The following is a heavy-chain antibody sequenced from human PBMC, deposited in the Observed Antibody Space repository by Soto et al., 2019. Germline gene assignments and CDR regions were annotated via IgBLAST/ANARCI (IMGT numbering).Heavy chain of an antibody. CDR2: IYYSGST. V-gene: IGHV4-31*03. CDR3: ARGEGYSYADWFDP. D-gene: IGHD5-18*01. J-gene: IGHJ5*02. CDR1: DYSIGTDFY. Sequence: SETLSLTCTIFDYSIGTDFYWSWIRQHPGKGLEWIGYIYYSGSTYYNPSLKSRVTISVDTSKNQFSLKLSSVTAADTAVYYCARGEGYSYADWFDPWGQGTLVTVSS.